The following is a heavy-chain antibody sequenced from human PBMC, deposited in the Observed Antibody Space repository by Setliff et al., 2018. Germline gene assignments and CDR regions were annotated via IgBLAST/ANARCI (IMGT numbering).Heavy chain of an antibody. CDR2: IYYSGST. Sequence: ETLSLTCTVSGGSISSSSYYWGWIRQPPGKGLEWIGSIYYSGSTYYNPSLKSRVTISVDTSKNQFSLKLSSVTAADTAVYYCARDEGSSYFYGMDVWGQGTTVTV. J-gene: IGHJ6*02. CDR3: ARDEGSSYFYGMDV. V-gene: IGHV4-39*07. D-gene: IGHD6-13*01. CDR1: GGSISSSSYY.